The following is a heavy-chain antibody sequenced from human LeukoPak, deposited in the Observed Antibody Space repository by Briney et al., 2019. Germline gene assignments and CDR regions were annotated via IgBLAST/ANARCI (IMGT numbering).Heavy chain of an antibody. J-gene: IGHJ4*02. Sequence: GGSLRLSCAASGFTFSDYWMLWVRQAPGKGPEWVANIRDDGSEKNYVDCVKGRFTISRENAQMSLYMQMNSLRVDDTAVYYCATDRKAGSWDPRFDYGGQGTLVTVSS. CDR3: ATDRKAGSWDPRFDY. V-gene: IGHV3-7*04. CDR1: GFTFSDYW. D-gene: IGHD1-14*01. CDR2: IRDDGSEK.